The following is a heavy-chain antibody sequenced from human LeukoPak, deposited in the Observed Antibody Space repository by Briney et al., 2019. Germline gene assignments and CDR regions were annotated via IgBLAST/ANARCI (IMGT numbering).Heavy chain of an antibody. J-gene: IGHJ6*03. CDR2: ISYSGST. CDR3: ARDRRYNFWSGYYRTNYYMDV. Sequence: SETLSLTCTVSGGSISSDDSYWSWIRQPPGKGLEWIGYISYSGSTYYNPSLKSRVTISVDMSRKQFSLNLSSVTAADTAVYFCARDRRYNFWSGYYRTNYYMDVWGKGTTVTVSS. CDR1: GGSISSDDSY. D-gene: IGHD3-3*01. V-gene: IGHV4-30-4*08.